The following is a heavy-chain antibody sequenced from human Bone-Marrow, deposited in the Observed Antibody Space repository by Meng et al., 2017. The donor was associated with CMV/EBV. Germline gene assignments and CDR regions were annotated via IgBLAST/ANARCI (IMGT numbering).Heavy chain of an antibody. D-gene: IGHD5-18*01. J-gene: IGHJ6*02. CDR1: GFTFSSYG. CDR3: AKSPRRYTAMAQRYYYYGMDV. V-gene: IGHV3-33*06. Sequence: GESLKISCAASGFTFSSYGMHWVRQAPGKGLEWVAVIWYDGSNKYYADSVKGRFTISRDNSKNTLYLQMNSLRAEDTAVYYCAKSPRRYTAMAQRYYYYGMDVWGQGTTVTVSS. CDR2: IWYDGSNK.